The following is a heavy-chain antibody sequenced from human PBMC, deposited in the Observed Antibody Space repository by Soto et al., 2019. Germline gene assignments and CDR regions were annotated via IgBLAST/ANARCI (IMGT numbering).Heavy chain of an antibody. V-gene: IGHV4-39*01. CDR2: IYYSGST. CDR1: GGSISSSSYY. J-gene: IGHJ6*02. CDR3: ASIAARLRFYYYYGMDV. Sequence: PSETLSLTCTVSGGSISSSSYYWGWIRQPPGKGLEWIGSIYYSGSTYDNPSLKSRVTISVDTSKNQFSLKLSSVTAADTAVYYCASIAARLRFYYYYGMDVWGQGTTVTVSS. D-gene: IGHD6-6*01.